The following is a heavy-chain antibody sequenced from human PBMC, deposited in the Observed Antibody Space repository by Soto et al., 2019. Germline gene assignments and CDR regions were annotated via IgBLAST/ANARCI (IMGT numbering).Heavy chain of an antibody. CDR2: IYYSGST. CDR1: GGSISSGDYY. D-gene: IGHD3-10*01. V-gene: IGHV4-30-4*01. Sequence: QVQLQESGPGLVKPSQTLSLTCTVSGGSISSGDYYWSWIRQPPGKGLEWIGYIYYSGSTYYNPSLKSRVTISVDTSKNQCSLKLSSVTAADTAVYYCARGAGSYPNWFDPWGQGTLVTVSS. CDR3: ARGAGSYPNWFDP. J-gene: IGHJ5*02.